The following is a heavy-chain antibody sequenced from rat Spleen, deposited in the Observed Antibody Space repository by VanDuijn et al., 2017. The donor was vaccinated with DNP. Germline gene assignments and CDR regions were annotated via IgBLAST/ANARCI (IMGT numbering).Heavy chain of an antibody. J-gene: IGHJ2*01. CDR3: ARHVLPLRVWDY. CDR1: GFSLSDYY. V-gene: IGHV5-22*01. Sequence: EVQLVESGGGLVQPGGSLRLSCSASGFSLSDYYMAWVRQTPTKGLEWVAYIIYDGSRTYYGDSVKGRFTISRDNAKSTLFLQMNSLRSEDMATYYCARHVLPLRVWDYWGQGVMVTVSS. D-gene: IGHD4-1*01. CDR2: IIYDGSRT.